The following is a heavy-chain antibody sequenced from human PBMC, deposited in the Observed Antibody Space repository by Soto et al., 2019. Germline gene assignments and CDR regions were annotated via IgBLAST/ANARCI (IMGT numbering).Heavy chain of an antibody. J-gene: IGHJ4*02. CDR3: ARAISGPAFDY. V-gene: IGHV4-59*01. Sequence: SETLSLTCTVSGGSTSSYYWSWIRQPPGKGLEWIGYIYYSGSTNYNPSLKSRVTISVDTSKNQFSLKLSSVTAADTAVYYCARAISGPAFDYWGQGTLVTVSS. D-gene: IGHD6-19*01. CDR1: GGSTSSYY. CDR2: IYYSGST.